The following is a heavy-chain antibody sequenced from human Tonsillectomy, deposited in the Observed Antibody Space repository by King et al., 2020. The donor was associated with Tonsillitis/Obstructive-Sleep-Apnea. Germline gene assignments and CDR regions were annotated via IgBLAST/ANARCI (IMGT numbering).Heavy chain of an antibody. J-gene: IGHJ6*02. CDR2: IDPSASYT. Sequence: LVQSGAEVKQPGESLRISCKGSGYRFTSYWISWVRQMPGNGLEWMGRIDPSASYTNYRPSSQGHITISVDTSISTAYLQWSSLTASDTAMYYCARHLRDVYKYAYYYGMDVWGQGTTVTVSS. V-gene: IGHV5-10-1*01. CDR3: ARHLRDVYKYAYYYGMDV. CDR1: GYRFTSYW. D-gene: IGHD5-24*01.